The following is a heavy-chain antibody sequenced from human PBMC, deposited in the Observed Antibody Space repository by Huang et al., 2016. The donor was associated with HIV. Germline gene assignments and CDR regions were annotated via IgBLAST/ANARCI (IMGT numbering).Heavy chain of an antibody. D-gene: IGHD2-15*01. CDR3: ATLPPVNYGRSGGRVRDY. CDR1: GYTFSNYD. V-gene: IGHV1-8*01. J-gene: IGHJ4*02. Sequence: QVQLVQSGAEVKKPGASVKVSCKASGYTFSNYDINWVRQAPGQGLEWKGWMNPSSGNTGYARKCQGRVTMTRSTSISTAYMELSRLRFEDTAVYYCATLPPVNYGRSGGRVRDYWGQGSLVTVSS. CDR2: MNPSSGNT.